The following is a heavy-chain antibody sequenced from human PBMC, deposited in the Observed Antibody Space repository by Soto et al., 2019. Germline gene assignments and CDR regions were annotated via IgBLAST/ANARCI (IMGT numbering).Heavy chain of an antibody. J-gene: IGHJ4*02. D-gene: IGHD3-10*01. Sequence: GGSLRLSCAASGFTFSSYEMNWVRQAPGKGLEWVSYISSSGSTIYYADSVKGRFTISRDNAKNSLYLQMNSLRAEDTAVYYCARGAEVANYDANYYGSGSYYPFDYWGQGTLVTVSS. CDR2: ISSSGSTI. CDR3: ARGAEVANYDANYYGSGSYYPFDY. CDR1: GFTFSSYE. V-gene: IGHV3-48*03.